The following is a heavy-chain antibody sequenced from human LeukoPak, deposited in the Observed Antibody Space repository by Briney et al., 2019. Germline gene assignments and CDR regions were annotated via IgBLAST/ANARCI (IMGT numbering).Heavy chain of an antibody. D-gene: IGHD2-2*01. Sequence: SQTLSLTCTVSGGYISSGGYYWSWIRQHPGKGLEWIVYLYYRGSTYYNPSPKGRVTRSVDTSKEQFCLKLSSVTAADTAVYYCARVFAGVVPADNWFDPWGQGTLVTVSS. CDR3: ARVFAGVVPADNWFDP. CDR1: GGYISSGGYY. V-gene: IGHV4-31*03. J-gene: IGHJ5*02. CDR2: LYYRGST.